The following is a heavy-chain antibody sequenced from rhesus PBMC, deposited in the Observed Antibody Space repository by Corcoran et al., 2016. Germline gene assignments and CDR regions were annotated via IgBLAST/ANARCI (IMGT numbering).Heavy chain of an antibody. Sequence: QVQLQETGPGLVKPSETLSLTCAVSGGSISSTWRSWIRQPPGQGLEWIGDIDGNGGTTNYNPSLKSRVTISRDASKNQFSLNLNFATAADTAVYYCARAPSGSPPLWGQGVLVTVSS. CDR3: ARAPSGSPPL. CDR2: IDGNGGTT. CDR1: GGSISSTW. V-gene: IGHV4-80*01. J-gene: IGHJ4*01. D-gene: IGHD4-29*01.